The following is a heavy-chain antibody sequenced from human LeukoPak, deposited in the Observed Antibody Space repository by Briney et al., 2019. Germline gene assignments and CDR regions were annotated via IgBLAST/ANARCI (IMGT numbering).Heavy chain of an antibody. J-gene: IGHJ6*03. V-gene: IGHV1-2*02. CDR1: GYTFTGYY. Sequence: ASVKVSCKASGYTFTGYYMHWVRQAPGQGLEWMGWINPNSGGTNYAQKFQGRVTMTRDTSISTAYMELSRLRSDDTAVYYCARDCSNYYYYYYMDVWGKGTTVTVSS. CDR2: INPNSGGT. CDR3: ARDCSNYYYYYYMDV. D-gene: IGHD4-11*01.